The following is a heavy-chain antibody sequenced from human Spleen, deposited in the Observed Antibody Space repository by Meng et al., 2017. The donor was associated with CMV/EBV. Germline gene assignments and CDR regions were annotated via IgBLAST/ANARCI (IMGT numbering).Heavy chain of an antibody. CDR1: GYSFSSYA. J-gene: IGHJ3*02. CDR2: LGDNGDKT. CDR3: AKAALYGSGSYYSAFDM. Sequence: GESLKISCAASGYSFSSYAMSWVRQAPGKGLEWASTLGDNGDKTYNAASVKGRFIISRDSSKNTLYLQMNSLRADDTAVYYCAKAALYGSGSYYSAFDMWGQGTMVTVSS. V-gene: IGHV3-23*01. D-gene: IGHD3-10*01.